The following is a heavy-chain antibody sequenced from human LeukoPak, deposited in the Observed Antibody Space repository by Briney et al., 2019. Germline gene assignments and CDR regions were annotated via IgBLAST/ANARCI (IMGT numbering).Heavy chain of an antibody. D-gene: IGHD2-2*02. CDR1: GFAFSGSA. CDR2: IRSKANSYAT. CDR3: TTRLTIGYCSSTSCYIDY. J-gene: IGHJ4*02. Sequence: GGSLRLSCAASGFAFSGSAMHWVRQASGKGLEWVGRIRSKANSYATAYAASVKGRFTISRDDSKNTAYLQMNSLKTEDTAVYYCTTRLTIGYCSSTSCYIDYWGQGTLVTVSS. V-gene: IGHV3-73*01.